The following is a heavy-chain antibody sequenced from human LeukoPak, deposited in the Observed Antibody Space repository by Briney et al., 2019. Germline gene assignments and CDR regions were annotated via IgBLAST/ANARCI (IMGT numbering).Heavy chain of an antibody. J-gene: IGHJ4*02. Sequence: SVKVSCKVSGGTFSSYAISWVRQAPGQGLEWMGGIIPMFGTANYAQKFQGRVTITADESTSTAYMELSSLRSEDTAVYYCARDRKVTTGFDYWGQGTLVTVSS. V-gene: IGHV1-69*13. CDR1: GGTFSSYA. D-gene: IGHD4-17*01. CDR2: IIPMFGTA. CDR3: ARDRKVTTGFDY.